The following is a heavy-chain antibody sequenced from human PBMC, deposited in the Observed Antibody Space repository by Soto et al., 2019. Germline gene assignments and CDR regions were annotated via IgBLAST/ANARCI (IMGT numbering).Heavy chain of an antibody. CDR2: ISGSGGST. J-gene: IGHJ4*02. CDR3: AKDRVRYDFWSGYFDY. Sequence: SGGSLRLSCAASGFTFSSYAMSWVRQAPGKGLEWVSAISGSGGSTYYADSVKGRFTIPRDNSKNTLYLQMNSLRAEDTAVYYCAKDRVRYDFWSGYFDYWGQGTLVTVSS. CDR1: GFTFSSYA. D-gene: IGHD3-3*01. V-gene: IGHV3-23*01.